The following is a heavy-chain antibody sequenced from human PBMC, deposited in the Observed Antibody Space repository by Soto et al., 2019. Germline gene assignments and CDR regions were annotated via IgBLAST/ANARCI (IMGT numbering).Heavy chain of an antibody. CDR1: GGTFSSYA. D-gene: IGHD4-17*01. J-gene: IGHJ6*02. CDR2: IIAYFGTA. V-gene: IGHV1-69*05. Sequence: SVKVSCKASGGTFSSYAISWVRQAPGQGLEWVGWIIAYFGTANYAQKLQGRVTMTTDESTSTAYMELRSLRSDDTAVYYCARVDSGTTYYYYYGMDVWGQGTTLTVSS. CDR3: ARVDSGTTYYYYYGMDV.